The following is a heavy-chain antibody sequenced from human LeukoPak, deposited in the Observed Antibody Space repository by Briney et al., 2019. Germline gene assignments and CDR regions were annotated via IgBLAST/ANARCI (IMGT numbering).Heavy chain of an antibody. D-gene: IGHD4-11*01. CDR1: GGSFSGYY. Sequence: PSETLSLTCAVYGGSFSGYYWSWIRQPPGKGLEWIGEINHSGSTNYNPSLKSRVTISVDTSKNQFSLKVSSVTAADTAVYYCARRDDHSNHRDYSWSEGILVTVSS. CDR3: ARRDDHSNHRDYS. V-gene: IGHV4-34*01. J-gene: IGHJ4*02. CDR2: INHSGST.